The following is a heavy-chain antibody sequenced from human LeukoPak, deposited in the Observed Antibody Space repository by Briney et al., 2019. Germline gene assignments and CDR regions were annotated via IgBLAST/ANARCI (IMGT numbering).Heavy chain of an antibody. Sequence: GGSLRLSCAASGFTFSSYEMNWVRQAPGKGLEWVSYISSSGSTIYYADSVKGRFTISRDNAKNSLYLQMNSLRAEDTAVYYCARGGHRAVAGTFDYWGQGTLVTVCS. V-gene: IGHV3-48*03. D-gene: IGHD6-19*01. J-gene: IGHJ4*02. CDR2: ISSSGSTI. CDR1: GFTFSSYE. CDR3: ARGGHRAVAGTFDY.